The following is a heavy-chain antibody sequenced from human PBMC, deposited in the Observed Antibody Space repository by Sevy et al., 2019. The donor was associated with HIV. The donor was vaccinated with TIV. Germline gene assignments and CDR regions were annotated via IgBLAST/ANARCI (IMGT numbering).Heavy chain of an antibody. CDR1: GFTFSNAW. CDR2: IKSKTDGGTT. CDR3: TTEGRYSSGWYYYYYYYGMDV. Sequence: GGSLRLSCAASGFTFSNAWMSWVRQAPGKGLEWVGRIKSKTDGGTTDYAAPVKGRFTISRDDSKNTLYLQTNSLKTEHTAVYYCTTEGRYSSGWYYYYYYYGMDVWGQGTTVTVSS. D-gene: IGHD6-19*01. V-gene: IGHV3-15*01. J-gene: IGHJ6*02.